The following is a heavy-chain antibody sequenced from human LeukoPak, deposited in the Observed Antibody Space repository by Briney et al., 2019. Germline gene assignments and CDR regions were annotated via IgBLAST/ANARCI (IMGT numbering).Heavy chain of an antibody. CDR1: GFTFSDHY. J-gene: IGHJ4*02. Sequence: GGSLRLSCAASGFTFSDHYMEWVRQAPGKGLEWVGRIRNKANSYTTEYAASVKGKFTISRDDSKNSVYLQMNSLKTEDTAVYYCARDPFDYWGQGTLVTVSS. V-gene: IGHV3-72*01. CDR2: IRNKANSYTT. CDR3: ARDPFDY.